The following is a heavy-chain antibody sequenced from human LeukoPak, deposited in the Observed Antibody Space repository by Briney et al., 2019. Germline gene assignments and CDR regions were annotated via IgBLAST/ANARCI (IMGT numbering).Heavy chain of an antibody. J-gene: IGHJ6*03. Sequence: GASVKVSCKASGSTFTSYGISWVRQAPGQGLEWMGWISAYNGNTNYAQKLQGRVTMTTDTSTSTAYMELRSLRSDDTAVYYCARGVGGYDDQYYYYYYMDVWGKGTTVTVSS. D-gene: IGHD5-12*01. CDR1: GSTFTSYG. CDR3: ARGVGGYDDQYYYYYYMDV. V-gene: IGHV1-18*01. CDR2: ISAYNGNT.